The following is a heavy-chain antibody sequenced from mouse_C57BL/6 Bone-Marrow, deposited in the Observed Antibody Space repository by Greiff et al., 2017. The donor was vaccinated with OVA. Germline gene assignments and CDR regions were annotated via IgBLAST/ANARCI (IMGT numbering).Heavy chain of an antibody. V-gene: IGHV1-5*01. Sequence: EVQLQQSGTVLVRPGASVKMSCKASGYTFTSYWMHWVKQRPGQGLEWIGAIYPGNSDTNYNQKFKGKAKLTADTSASTAYMELSSLTYEDTAVYYCTRTGDHGGDWGQGTTLTVAS. CDR2: IYPGNSDT. CDR1: GYTFTSYW. J-gene: IGHJ2*01. CDR3: TRTGDHGGD. D-gene: IGHD4-1*01.